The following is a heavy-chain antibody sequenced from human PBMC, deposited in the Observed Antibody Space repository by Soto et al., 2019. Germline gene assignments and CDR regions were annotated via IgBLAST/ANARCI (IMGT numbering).Heavy chain of an antibody. D-gene: IGHD1-26*01. V-gene: IGHV3-43*01. J-gene: IGHJ4*02. CDR3: AKEGNGGSSLDH. CDR2: ISWDGDFL. CDR1: GFKFDDYM. Sequence: EVLLVESGGVVVQPGGSLRLSCEASGFKFDDYMMHWVRQAPGKGLEWISRISWDGDFLDYADSIKGRFTVSRDNSKNSLYLHMNSLKTEDTAFYYCAKEGNGGSSLDHWGQGTLVTVSS.